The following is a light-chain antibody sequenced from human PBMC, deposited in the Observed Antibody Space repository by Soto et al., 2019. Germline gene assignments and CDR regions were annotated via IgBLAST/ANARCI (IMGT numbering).Light chain of an antibody. Sequence: QSALPQPDSGSGSPGQSITISCTGTSSDVGGYNYVSWYQQHPGKAPKLLIYEVGHRPSGVSNRFSGSKSGNTASLTISGLQAEDESDYYCTSYTSSAKLPYVFGTGSNVTV. J-gene: IGLJ1*01. CDR2: EVG. V-gene: IGLV2-14*01. CDR1: SSDVGGYNY. CDR3: TSYTSSAKLPYV.